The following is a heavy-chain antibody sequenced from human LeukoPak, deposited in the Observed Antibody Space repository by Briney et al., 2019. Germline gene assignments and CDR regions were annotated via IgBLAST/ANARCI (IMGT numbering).Heavy chain of an antibody. V-gene: IGHV4-34*01. CDR2: INHSGST. CDR1: GGSFSGYY. Sequence: SETLSLTCAVYGGSFSGYYWSWIRQPPGKGLEWIGEINHSGSTNYNPSLKSRVTISVDTSKNQFSLKLSSVTAADTAVYYCARGRRSSRLFYFDYWGQGTLVTVSS. D-gene: IGHD6-13*01. CDR3: ARGRRSSRLFYFDY. J-gene: IGHJ4*02.